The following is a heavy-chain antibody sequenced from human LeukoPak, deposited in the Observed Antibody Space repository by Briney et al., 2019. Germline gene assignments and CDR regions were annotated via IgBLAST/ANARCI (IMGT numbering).Heavy chain of an antibody. Sequence: SETLSLTCTVSGGSISGYYWSWIRQPAGEGLEWVGRIYASGSTNYNPSLKSRVTMSADTSKNQFSLKLSSVTAADTAVYYCARDLGDRSRAYFVFDYWGQGTLVTVS. V-gene: IGHV4-4*07. D-gene: IGHD3-16*01. CDR3: ARDLGDRSRAYFVFDY. CDR1: GGSISGYY. J-gene: IGHJ4*02. CDR2: IYASGST.